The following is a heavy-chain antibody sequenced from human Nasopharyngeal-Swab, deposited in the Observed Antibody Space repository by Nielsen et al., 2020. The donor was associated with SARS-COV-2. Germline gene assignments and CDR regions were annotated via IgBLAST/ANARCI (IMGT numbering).Heavy chain of an antibody. CDR3: ARDGPRGYSGYDTRNYNYYGMDV. J-gene: IGHJ6*02. CDR2: IIPIFGTA. Sequence: WVRQAPGQGFEWMGGIIPIFGTANYAQKFQGRVTITADESTSTAYMELSSLRSEDTAVYYCARDGPRGYSGYDTRNYNYYGMDVWGQGTTVTVSS. D-gene: IGHD5-12*01. V-gene: IGHV1-69*01.